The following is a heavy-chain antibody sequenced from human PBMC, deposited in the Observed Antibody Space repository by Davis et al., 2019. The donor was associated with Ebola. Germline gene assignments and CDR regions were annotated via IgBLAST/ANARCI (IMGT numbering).Heavy chain of an antibody. CDR1: GYSFTSYW. CDR2: IDPSDSYT. D-gene: IGHD1-1*01. J-gene: IGHJ4*02. CDR3: ARHGNWNDLFFDY. Sequence: GESLKISCTGSGYSFTSYWISWVRQLPGKGLEWMGRIDPSDSYTNYSPSFQGHVTISADKSISTAYLQWSSLKASDTAMYYCARHGNWNDLFFDYWGQGTLVTVSS. V-gene: IGHV5-10-1*01.